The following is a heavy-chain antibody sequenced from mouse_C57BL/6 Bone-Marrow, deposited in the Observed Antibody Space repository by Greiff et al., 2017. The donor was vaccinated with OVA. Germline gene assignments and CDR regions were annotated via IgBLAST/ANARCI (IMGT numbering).Heavy chain of an antibody. CDR2: IDPENGDT. V-gene: IGHV14-4*01. CDR1: GFNIKDDY. J-gene: IGHJ2*01. Sequence: VQLQQSGAELVRPGASVKLSCTASGFNIKDDYMHWVKQRPEQGLEWIGWIDPENGDTEYASKFQGKATITADTSSNTAYLQLSSLTSEDTAVYYCTTRMVTTETAYYLDYWGQGTTLTVSS. CDR3: TTRMVTTETAYYLDY. D-gene: IGHD2-2*01.